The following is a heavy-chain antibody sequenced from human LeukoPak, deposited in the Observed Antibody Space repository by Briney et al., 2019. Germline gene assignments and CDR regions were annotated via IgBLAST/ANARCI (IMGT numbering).Heavy chain of an antibody. J-gene: IGHJ4*02. V-gene: IGHV4-4*02. D-gene: IGHD1-26*01. Sequence: SETLSLTCAVSGGSISSSNWWSWVRQPPGKGLEWIGEIYHSGSTNYNPSLKSRVTISVDKSKNQFSLKLSSVTAADTAVYYCARFSGSYPTTFDYWGQGTLVTVSS. CDR3: ARFSGSYPTTFDY. CDR2: IYHSGST. CDR1: GGSISSSNW.